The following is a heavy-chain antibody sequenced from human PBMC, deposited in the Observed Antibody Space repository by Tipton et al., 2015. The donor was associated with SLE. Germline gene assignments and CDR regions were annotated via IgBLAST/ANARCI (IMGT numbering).Heavy chain of an antibody. CDR1: GGSISSGRYY. D-gene: IGHD3-16*01. V-gene: IGHV4-61*02. Sequence: TLSLTCTVSGGSISSGRYYWNWIRQPAGKGLEWIGRVGRVYTGGSADYNPSLTSRVTISVDTSKNQFSLKLSSVTAADTAVYYCARGRPRATQAWGGYYYYMDAWGKGTTVTVSS. CDR2: VGRVYTGGSA. CDR3: ARGRPRATQAWGGYYYYMDA. J-gene: IGHJ6*03.